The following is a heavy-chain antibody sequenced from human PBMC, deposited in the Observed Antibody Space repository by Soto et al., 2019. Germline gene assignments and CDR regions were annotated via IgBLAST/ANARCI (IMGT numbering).Heavy chain of an antibody. Sequence: GGSLRLSCAASGFTFSSYAMSWVRQAPGKGLEWVSTISYIGGRTFHADSVKGRFTISRDNSKNTVSLQMNSLRAEDTAVYYCTKTYGSWSYVPEDTHDAVDIWGQGRRDTV. V-gene: IGHV3-23*01. CDR2: ISYIGGRT. D-gene: IGHD3-10*01. J-gene: IGHJ3*02. CDR1: GFTFSSYA. CDR3: TKTYGSWSYVPEDTHDAVDI.